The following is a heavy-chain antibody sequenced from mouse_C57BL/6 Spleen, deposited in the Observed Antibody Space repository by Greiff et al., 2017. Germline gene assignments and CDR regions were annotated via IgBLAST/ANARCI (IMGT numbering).Heavy chain of an antibody. CDR3: TRGTGTGGYFDV. J-gene: IGHJ1*03. CDR1: GFTFSSYA. CDR2: ISSGGDYI. D-gene: IGHD4-1*01. V-gene: IGHV5-9-1*02. Sequence: EVQLVESGEGLVKPGGSLKLSCAASGFTFSSYAMSWVRQTPEQRLEWVAYISSGGDYIYYADTVKGRFTISRDNARNTLYLQMSSLKSEDTAMYYCTRGTGTGGYFDVWGTGTTVTVSS.